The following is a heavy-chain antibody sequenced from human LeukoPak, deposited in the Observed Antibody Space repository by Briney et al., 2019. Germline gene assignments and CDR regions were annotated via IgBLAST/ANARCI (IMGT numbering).Heavy chain of an antibody. D-gene: IGHD6-19*01. CDR1: GYTCTSDD. V-gene: IGHV1-8*01. CDR2: MNPNSGNT. CDR3: AREGGEAVDRSWFDP. J-gene: IGHJ5*02. Sequence: ASVKVSCKASGYTCTSDDINWVRQATGQWLEWMGGMNPNSGNTGYAQKFQGRVTMTRNTSISTAYMELSSLRSEDTAVYYCAREGGEAVDRSWFDPWGQGTLVTVSS.